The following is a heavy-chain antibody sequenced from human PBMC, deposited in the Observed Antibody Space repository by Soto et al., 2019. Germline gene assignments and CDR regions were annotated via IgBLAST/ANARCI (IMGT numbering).Heavy chain of an antibody. V-gene: IGHV3-72*01. CDR1: GFTFSDHY. J-gene: IGHJ4*02. D-gene: IGHD2-15*01. CDR2: SRNKAKTYTT. CDR3: CGLYFSDNKFYHFDY. Sequence: EVQVVESGGGLVQPGGSLRLSCAASGFTFSDHYIDWVRQAPGKGLEWIGRSRNKAKTYTTEYAASVKGRFTISRDDSKKSLYLQMNSLKPGHTPVYYCCGLYFSDNKFYHFDYLGQGTLVTVSS.